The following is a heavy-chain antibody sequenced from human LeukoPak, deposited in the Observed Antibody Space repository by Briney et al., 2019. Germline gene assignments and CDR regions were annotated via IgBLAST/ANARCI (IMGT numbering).Heavy chain of an antibody. D-gene: IGHD6-19*01. CDR3: ASYPGYSSGWLVY. CDR1: GGSISSYY. CDR2: IYYSGST. J-gene: IGHJ4*02. Sequence: SETLSLTCTVSGGSISSYYWSWIWQPPGKGLERIGYIYYSGSTNYNPSLKSRVTISVDASKNQFSLKLSSVTAADTAVYYCASYPGYSSGWLVYWGQGTLVTVSS. V-gene: IGHV4-59*01.